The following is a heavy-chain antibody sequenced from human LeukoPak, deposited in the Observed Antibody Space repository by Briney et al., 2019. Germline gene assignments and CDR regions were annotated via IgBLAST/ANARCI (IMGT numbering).Heavy chain of an antibody. CDR1: GGSISRYY. V-gene: IGHV4-59*01. CDR2: IYYSGST. D-gene: IGHD2-15*01. Sequence: PSETLSLTCTVSGGSISRYYWSWIRQPPGKGLEWIGYIYYSGSTNYNPSLKSRVTISVDTSKNQFSLKLSSVTAADTAVYYCARGGYCSGGSCYLYYFDYWGQGTLVTVSS. J-gene: IGHJ4*02. CDR3: ARGGYCSGGSCYLYYFDY.